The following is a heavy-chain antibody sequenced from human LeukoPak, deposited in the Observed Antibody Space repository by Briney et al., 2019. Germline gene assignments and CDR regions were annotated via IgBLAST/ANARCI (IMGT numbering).Heavy chain of an antibody. D-gene: IGHD6-13*01. CDR1: GGSISSSSYY. CDR3: AISGRGAAAANFDY. CDR2: IYYSGST. V-gene: IGHV4-39*07. Sequence: SETLSLTCTVSGGSISSSSYYWGWIRQPPGKGLEWIGSIYYSGSTYYNPSLKSRVTISVDTSKNQFSLQLNSVTPEDTAVYYCAISGRGAAAANFDYWGQGTLVTVSS. J-gene: IGHJ4*02.